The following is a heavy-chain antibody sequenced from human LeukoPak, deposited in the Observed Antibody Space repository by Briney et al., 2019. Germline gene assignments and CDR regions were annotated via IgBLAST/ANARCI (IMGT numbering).Heavy chain of an antibody. CDR1: GFTFSRHG. D-gene: IGHD6-13*01. CDR3: AKEGSRSWSADHFDY. Sequence: PGRSLRLSCAPSGFTFSRHGMHWVRQAPGKGLEWVAIISNDGSRKYYAHSVEGRFTISRDNSKNTLYVQMNSLRAEDTAVYYCAKEGSRSWSADHFDYWGQGTLVTVSS. V-gene: IGHV3-30*18. CDR2: ISNDGSRK. J-gene: IGHJ4*02.